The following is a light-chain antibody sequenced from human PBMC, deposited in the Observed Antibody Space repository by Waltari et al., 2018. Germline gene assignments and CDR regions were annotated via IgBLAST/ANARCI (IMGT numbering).Light chain of an antibody. Sequence: EIELTQSPVTLSLSPGDRATVSCRATETIASAYLAWYQQTVGQAPRLLIYGTSYRATDIPDRFSGSGSGTEFSLVIRRLEPEDFAVYYCQQSHALPITFGQGTRLEIK. CDR2: GTS. CDR3: QQSHALPIT. V-gene: IGKV3-20*01. CDR1: ETIASAY. J-gene: IGKJ5*01.